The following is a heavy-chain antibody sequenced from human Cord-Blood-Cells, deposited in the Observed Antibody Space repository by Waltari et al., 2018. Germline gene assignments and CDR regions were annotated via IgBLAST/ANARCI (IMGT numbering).Heavy chain of an antibody. Sequence: QVQLVQSGAEVKKPGASVKVSCKVSGYTITELSIPWLRQAPGKGLEWMGGFDPEDGETIYAQKFQGRVTMTGDTSTDTAYMELSSLRSEDTAVYYCATAYRVGAATGFDYWGQGTLVTVSS. D-gene: IGHD1-26*01. V-gene: IGHV1-24*01. CDR1: GYTITELS. J-gene: IGHJ4*02. CDR3: ATAYRVGAATGFDY. CDR2: FDPEDGET.